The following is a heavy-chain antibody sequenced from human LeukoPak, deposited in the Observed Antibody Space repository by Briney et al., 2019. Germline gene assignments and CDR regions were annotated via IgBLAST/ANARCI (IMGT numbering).Heavy chain of an antibody. Sequence: PSETLSLTCTVSGGSISSYYWSWIRQPPGKGLEWIGYIDYSGSTNYNPSLKSRVTISIDTSKKQFSLKLSSVTAADTAVYYCARGSGGDSSYWGQGSLVTVSS. CDR1: GGSISSYY. CDR2: IDYSGST. V-gene: IGHV4-59*01. D-gene: IGHD2-21*02. CDR3: ARGSGGDSSY. J-gene: IGHJ4*02.